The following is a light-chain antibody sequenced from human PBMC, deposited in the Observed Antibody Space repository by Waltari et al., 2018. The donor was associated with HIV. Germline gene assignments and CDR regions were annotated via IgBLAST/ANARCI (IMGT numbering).Light chain of an antibody. J-gene: IGLJ2*01. CDR3: ATWDDSLSGPV. Sequence: QSVLTQPPSASGTPGQTVTISGSGRSSNIGTNTVHWYQPFPGTAPQLPIYSNNQRPSGGPDRFSGSKSGTSASLAISGLRSEDEAEYHCATWDDSLSGPVFGGGTQLTVL. CDR1: SSNIGTNT. V-gene: IGLV1-44*01. CDR2: SNN.